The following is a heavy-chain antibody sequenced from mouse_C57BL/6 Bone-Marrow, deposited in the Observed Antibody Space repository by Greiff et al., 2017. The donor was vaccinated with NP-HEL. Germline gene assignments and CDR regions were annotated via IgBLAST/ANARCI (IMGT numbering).Heavy chain of an antibody. CDR1: GFTFSDYY. D-gene: IGHD1-1*01. CDR3: ARQKGIRRYGAMDY. V-gene: IGHV5-12*01. Sequence: EVHLVESGGGLVQPGGSLKLSCAASGFTFSDYYMYWVRQTPEKRLEWVAYISNGGGRTYYPDTVKGRFTISRDNAQNTLYLQMSRLKSEDTAMYYCARQKGIRRYGAMDYWGQGTSVTVSS. CDR2: ISNGGGRT. J-gene: IGHJ4*01.